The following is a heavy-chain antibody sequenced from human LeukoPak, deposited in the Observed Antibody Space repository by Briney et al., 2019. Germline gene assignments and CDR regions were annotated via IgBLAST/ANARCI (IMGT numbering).Heavy chain of an antibody. V-gene: IGHV3-43*02. D-gene: IGHD6-13*01. CDR3: AEDSGYRQLRAEFFHD. CDR1: GFSFDDYA. CDR2: ISGDGGST. Sequence: GGSLRLSCAASGFSFDDYAMHWVRQVPGKGLEWVSLISGDGGSTDYLESVKGRFTISRDNNRNSLYLQMNSLRTEDTALYFCAEDSGYRQLRAEFFHDWGQGTLVTVSS. J-gene: IGHJ1*01.